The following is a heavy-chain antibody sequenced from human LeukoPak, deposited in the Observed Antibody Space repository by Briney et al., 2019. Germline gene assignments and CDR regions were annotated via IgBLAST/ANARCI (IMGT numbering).Heavy chain of an antibody. D-gene: IGHD4-17*01. V-gene: IGHV3-21*04. Sequence: PGGSLRLSCAASGFTFSGSAMHWVRQAPGKGLEWVSSISSSSRHIYYADSVKGRFTIFRDDAKNSLFLQMDSLRVEDTAMYYCVRDFSTVTTAYLHHWGQGTLLTVSS. J-gene: IGHJ1*01. CDR3: VRDFSTVTTAYLHH. CDR2: ISSSSRHI. CDR1: GFTFSGSA.